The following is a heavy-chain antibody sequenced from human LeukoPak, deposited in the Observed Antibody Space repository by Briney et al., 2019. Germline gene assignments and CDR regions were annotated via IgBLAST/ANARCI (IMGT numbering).Heavy chain of an antibody. V-gene: IGHV3-30*03. J-gene: IGHJ3*02. Sequence: GGSLRLSCAASGFTFSSYGMHWVRQAPGKGLEWVAVISYDGSNKYYADSVKGRFTISRDNSKNTLYLQMNSLRAEDTAVYYCARDNGGIFAFDIWGQGTMVTVSS. D-gene: IGHD6-13*01. CDR1: GFTFSSYG. CDR2: ISYDGSNK. CDR3: ARDNGGIFAFDI.